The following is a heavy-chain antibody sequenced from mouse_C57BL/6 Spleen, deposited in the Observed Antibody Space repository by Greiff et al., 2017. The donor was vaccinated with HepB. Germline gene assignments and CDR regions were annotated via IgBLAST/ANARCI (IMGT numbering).Heavy chain of an antibody. V-gene: IGHV1-26*01. CDR1: GYTFTDYY. J-gene: IGHJ2*01. Sequence: EVQLQQSGPELVKPGASVKISCKASGYTFTDYYMNWVKQSHGKSLEWIGDINPNNGGTSYNQKFKGKATLTVDKSSSTAYMELRSLTSEDSAVYYCAREGLGWWGQGTTLTVSS. CDR2: INPNNGGT. D-gene: IGHD3-3*01. CDR3: AREGLGW.